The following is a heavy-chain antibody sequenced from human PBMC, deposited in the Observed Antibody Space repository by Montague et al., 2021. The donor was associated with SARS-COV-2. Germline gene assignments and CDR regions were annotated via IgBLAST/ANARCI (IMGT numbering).Heavy chain of an antibody. J-gene: IGHJ4*02. Sequence: CAISGDSDGSIKAAWKWIRQSPSLGLEWLGRTNFRSKWTSDYAMSVEGRISIDPNTSKNQFFLQLRSVTPEDTGVYYCVRDTGSAQAGFDAWGQGTLVTVSS. D-gene: IGHD4-17*01. V-gene: IGHV6-1*01. CDR1: GDSDGSIKAA. CDR3: VRDTGSAQAGFDA. CDR2: TNFRSKWTS.